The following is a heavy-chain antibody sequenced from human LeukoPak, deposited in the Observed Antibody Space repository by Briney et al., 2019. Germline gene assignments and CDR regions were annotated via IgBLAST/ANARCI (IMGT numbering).Heavy chain of an antibody. CDR1: GGSFSGYY. CDR2: INHSGST. J-gene: IGHJ4*02. V-gene: IGHV4-34*01. D-gene: IGHD6-6*01. Sequence: SETLSLTCAVYGGSFSGYYWSWIRQPPGKGLEWIGEINHSGSTNYNPSLKSRVTISVDTSKNQFSLKLSSVTAADTAVYYCARRGIAARANFDYWGQGTLVTVSS. CDR3: ARRGIAARANFDY.